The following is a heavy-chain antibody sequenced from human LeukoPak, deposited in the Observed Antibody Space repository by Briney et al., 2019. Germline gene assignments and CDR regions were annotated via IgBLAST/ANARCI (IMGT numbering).Heavy chain of an antibody. V-gene: IGHV1-69*13. CDR3: ARNYDSSGYYWAFDY. CDR2: IIAVFGTA. J-gene: IGHJ4*02. CDR1: GGTFSSYA. Sequence: SVTVSCKASGGTFSSYAISWVRQAPGQGLEWMGGIIAVFGTANYAQKFQGRVRMTADESTSTAYMELSSLRSEDTAVYYCARNYDSSGYYWAFDYWGQGTLVTVSS. D-gene: IGHD3-22*01.